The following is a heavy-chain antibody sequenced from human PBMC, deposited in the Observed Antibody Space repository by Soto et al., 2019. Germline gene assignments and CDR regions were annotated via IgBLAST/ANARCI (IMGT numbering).Heavy chain of an antibody. CDR1: GFTFSSFD. Sequence: LRLSCAASGFTFSSFDMHWVRQPTGKGLEWVSAIGTAGDTYYPGSVKGRFTISRDNAKNSLHLQMNSLRAGDTAVYYCAREARVFGKAFDVWGQGTMVTVSS. CDR2: IGTAGDT. V-gene: IGHV3-13*01. J-gene: IGHJ3*01. D-gene: IGHD3-3*01. CDR3: AREARVFGKAFDV.